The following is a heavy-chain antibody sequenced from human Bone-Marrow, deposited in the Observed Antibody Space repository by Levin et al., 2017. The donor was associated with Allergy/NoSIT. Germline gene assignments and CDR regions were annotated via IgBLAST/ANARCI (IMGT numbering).Heavy chain of an antibody. CDR3: ARLNFFGSGTLAVKHSWLDP. D-gene: IGHD3-10*01. V-gene: IGHV1-18*01. Sequence: GESLKISCTPSGHTFTSHGLAWVRQAPGQGLEWVGWISDFNGDTNYGWKFQGRVTMTTNTSTNTAYLDLRSLRFDDTAIYYCARLNFFGSGTLAVKHSWLDPWGQGTLVTVSS. J-gene: IGHJ5*02. CDR2: ISDFNGDT. CDR1: GHTFTSHG.